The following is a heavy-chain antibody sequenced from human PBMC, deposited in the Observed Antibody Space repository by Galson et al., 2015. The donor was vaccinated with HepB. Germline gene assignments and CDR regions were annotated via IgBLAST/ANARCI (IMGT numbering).Heavy chain of an antibody. CDR1: GDSVSSNSAA. CDR2: TYYRSKWYN. J-gene: IGHJ6*02. Sequence: CAISGDSVSSNSAAWNWIRQSPSRGLEWLGRTYYRSKWYNDYAVSVKSRITINPNTSKNQFSLQLSSVTAADTAVYYCARDLAPYYYYGMDVWGQGTTVTVSS. CDR3: ARDLAPYYYYGMDV. V-gene: IGHV6-1*01.